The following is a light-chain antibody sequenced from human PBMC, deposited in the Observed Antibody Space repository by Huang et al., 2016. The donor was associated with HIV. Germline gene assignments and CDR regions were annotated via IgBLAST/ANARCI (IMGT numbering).Light chain of an antibody. J-gene: IGKJ1*01. Sequence: EIVLTQSPGTLSLSPGERATLSCRASQTTSSSDLALYQQKPGQAPRLLIYGASSRDTVIPDRFSGSGSGTDFTLTISRLEPEDFAVYYCQQYNNSPWTFGQGTKVEIK. CDR1: QTTSSSD. CDR3: QQYNNSPWT. V-gene: IGKV3-20*01. CDR2: GAS.